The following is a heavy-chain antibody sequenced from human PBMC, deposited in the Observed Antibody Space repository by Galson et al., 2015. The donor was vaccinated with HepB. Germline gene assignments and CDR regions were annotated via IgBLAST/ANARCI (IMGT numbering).Heavy chain of an antibody. D-gene: IGHD3-22*01. CDR3: AKDPTITMIVVVTYDAFDI. V-gene: IGHV3-9*01. CDR2: ISWNSGSI. Sequence: SLRLSCAASGFTFDDYAMHWVRQAPGKGLEWVSGISWNSGSIGYADSVKGRFTISRDNAKNSLYLQMNSLRAEDTAVYYCAKDPTITMIVVVTYDAFDIWGQGTMVTVSS. CDR1: GFTFDDYA. J-gene: IGHJ3*02.